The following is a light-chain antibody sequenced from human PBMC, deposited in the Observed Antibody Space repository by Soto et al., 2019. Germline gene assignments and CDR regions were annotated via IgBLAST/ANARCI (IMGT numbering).Light chain of an antibody. Sequence: DIQLTQSPSTLSASVGDRVTITCRASQSLGRFLVWHQQKPGKAPNLLISDVSNLASGVPSRFSGSGSGTENPLTISSVQPDDFATYYCQQYKYYKTFGQGTKVDIK. CDR1: QSLGRF. J-gene: IGKJ1*01. CDR3: QQYKYYKT. V-gene: IGKV1-5*01. CDR2: DVS.